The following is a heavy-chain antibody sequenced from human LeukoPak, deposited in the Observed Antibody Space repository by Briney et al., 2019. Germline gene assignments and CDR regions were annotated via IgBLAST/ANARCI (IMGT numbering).Heavy chain of an antibody. D-gene: IGHD3/OR15-3a*01. CDR3: ARTRTGSNVVDY. V-gene: IGHV3-53*01. CDR1: GFTVSNNF. CDR2: IYDGGYA. J-gene: IGHJ4*02. Sequence: GGSLRLSCAASGFTVSNNFMSWVRQAPGKGLEWVSVIYDGGYARYSASVKGRFIISRDSSKNTLYLQMNSLRAEDTAVYYCARTRTGSNVVDYWGQGTLVTVSS.